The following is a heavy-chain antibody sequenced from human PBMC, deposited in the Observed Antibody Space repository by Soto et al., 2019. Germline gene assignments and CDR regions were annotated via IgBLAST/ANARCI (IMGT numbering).Heavy chain of an antibody. CDR3: RRGRWTWGLND. Sequence: QVQLQQWGAGLLKPSEALSLTCAVYRGPFGAYYWSWTRQLPGNGLEWIGESNHSGTTNHNPSLKGRVTISADTSKNQFSLRVSSVTAANTAVYYCRRGRWTWGLNDGGQGTLVTVSS. D-gene: IGHD1-1*01. CDR2: SNHSGTT. J-gene: IGHJ4*02. CDR1: RGPFGAYY. V-gene: IGHV4-34*01.